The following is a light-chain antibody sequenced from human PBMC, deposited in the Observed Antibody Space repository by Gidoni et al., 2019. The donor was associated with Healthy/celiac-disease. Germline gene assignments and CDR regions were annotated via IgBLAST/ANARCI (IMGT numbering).Light chain of an antibody. CDR1: QSVSSN. CDR2: GAS. CDR3: QQYKNWPPLT. Sequence: EIVMTQSTATLSVSPGERATLPCRASQSVSSNVAWYQQKPGQAPRLLIYGASTRATGIPARFSGSGSGTEFTRTISSLQSEDFAVYYCQQYKNWPPLTFGGGTKVEIK. J-gene: IGKJ4*01. V-gene: IGKV3-15*01.